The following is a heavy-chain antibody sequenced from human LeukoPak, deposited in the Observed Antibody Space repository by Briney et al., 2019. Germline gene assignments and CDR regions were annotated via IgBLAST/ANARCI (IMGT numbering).Heavy chain of an antibody. Sequence: GASVKVSCKASGYTFTSYDINWVRQATGQGLEWMGWMNPNSGNTGYAQKFQGRVTITRNTSISTAYMKLSSLRSEDTAVYYCARGVLRRIRSYYYYYMDVWGKGTTVTVSS. J-gene: IGHJ6*03. CDR3: ARGVLRRIRSYYYYYMDV. CDR1: GYTFTSYD. CDR2: MNPNSGNT. D-gene: IGHD5/OR15-5a*01. V-gene: IGHV1-8*03.